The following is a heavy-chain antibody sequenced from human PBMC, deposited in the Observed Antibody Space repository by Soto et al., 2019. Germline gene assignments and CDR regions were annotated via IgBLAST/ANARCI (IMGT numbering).Heavy chain of an antibody. CDR2: ISSSSSTI. Sequence: GGSLRLSCAASGFTYSSYSMNWVRQAPGKGLEWVSYISSSSSTIYYADSVRGRFTISRDNAKNSLYLQMNSLRDEDTAVYYCAREHYDFWSGYYTVDFYYYGVDVWGQGTTVTVSS. CDR1: GFTYSSYS. J-gene: IGHJ6*02. CDR3: AREHYDFWSGYYTVDFYYYGVDV. V-gene: IGHV3-48*02. D-gene: IGHD3-3*01.